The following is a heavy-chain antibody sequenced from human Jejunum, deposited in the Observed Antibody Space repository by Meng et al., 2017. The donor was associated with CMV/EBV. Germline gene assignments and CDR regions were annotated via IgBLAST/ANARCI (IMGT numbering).Heavy chain of an antibody. CDR1: GSISSHNW. Sequence: GSISSHNWWSWVRQPPGKGLEWIGEIYNDGSTNYNPSLKSRVTISVDKSKNQFSLKVTSVTAADTAFYYCARDDAYCSSTTCYKMDYWGQGILVTVSS. V-gene: IGHV4-4*02. J-gene: IGHJ4*02. CDR2: IYNDGST. CDR3: ARDDAYCSSTTCYKMDY. D-gene: IGHD2-2*02.